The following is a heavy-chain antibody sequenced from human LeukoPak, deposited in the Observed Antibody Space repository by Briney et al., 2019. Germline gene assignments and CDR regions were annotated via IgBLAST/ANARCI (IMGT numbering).Heavy chain of an antibody. J-gene: IGHJ5*02. Sequence: ASVKVSCKASGSTFTDNYIHWVRQAPGQGLEWMGWISPNSGGINYARKFQGRVTMTRDTSIGIAYMELSSLRSDDTAVYYCATAGHCSGGSCSDWFDPWGQGTLVTVSS. CDR3: ATAGHCSGGSCSDWFDP. CDR1: GSTFTDNY. CDR2: ISPNSGGI. D-gene: IGHD2-15*01. V-gene: IGHV1-2*02.